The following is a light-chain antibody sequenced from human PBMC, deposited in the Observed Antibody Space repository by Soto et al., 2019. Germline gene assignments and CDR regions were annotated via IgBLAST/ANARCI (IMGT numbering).Light chain of an antibody. CDR3: QQYANWPRT. Sequence: EIVMTQSPATLSLSPGEKATLSCRASQTISNNLAGYQPEPGQAPRLLIYGASTRATGIPARFSGSGSGTEFSLTISSLQSEDFAVYYCQQYANWPRTFGQGTKVDIK. V-gene: IGKV3-15*01. CDR2: GAS. J-gene: IGKJ1*01. CDR1: QTISNN.